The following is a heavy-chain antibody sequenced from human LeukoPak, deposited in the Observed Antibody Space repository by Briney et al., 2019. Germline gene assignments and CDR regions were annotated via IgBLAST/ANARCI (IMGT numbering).Heavy chain of an antibody. J-gene: IGHJ4*02. V-gene: IGHV3-30-3*01. CDR3: ASSKSGSSNYSVLDY. CDR1: GFTFSSYA. D-gene: IGHD1-26*01. CDR2: ISYDGSNK. Sequence: QPGGSLRLSCAASGFTFSSYAMHWVRQAPGKGLEWVAVISYDGSNKYYADSVKGRFTISRDNSKNTLYLQMNSLRAEDTAVYYCASSKSGSSNYSVLDYWGQGTLVTVSS.